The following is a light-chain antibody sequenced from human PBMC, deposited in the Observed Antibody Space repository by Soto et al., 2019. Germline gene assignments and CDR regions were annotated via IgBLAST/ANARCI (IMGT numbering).Light chain of an antibody. V-gene: IGKV1-39*01. Sequence: DLQMPQSPSSLSASVADRATISCLASENIIFYLSWYQQEPGKAPKRLIYAASNLQGGVQSRFSGSGSGTDFTLTTSSLQPEGFATYYCQQSYSSPVYSFGQGTKLEIK. CDR1: ENIIFY. J-gene: IGKJ2*01. CDR2: AAS. CDR3: QQSYSSPVYS.